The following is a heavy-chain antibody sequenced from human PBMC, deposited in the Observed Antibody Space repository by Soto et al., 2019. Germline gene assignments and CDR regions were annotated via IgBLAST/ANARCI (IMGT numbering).Heavy chain of an antibody. V-gene: IGHV4-4*07. CDR1: GGSISSYY. J-gene: IGHJ4*02. Sequence: SETLSLTCTVSGGSISSYYWGWIRQPAGKGLEWIGRIYTSGSTNYNPSLKSRVTMSVDTSKNQFSLKLSSVTAADTAVYYCARYNRYSSGWYPAAGHFDYRGQGTLVTVSS. D-gene: IGHD6-19*01. CDR3: ARYNRYSSGWYPAAGHFDY. CDR2: IYTSGST.